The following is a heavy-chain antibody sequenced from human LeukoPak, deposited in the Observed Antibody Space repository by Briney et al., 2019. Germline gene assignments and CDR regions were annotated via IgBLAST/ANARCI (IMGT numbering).Heavy chain of an antibody. CDR2: ISGSGGST. J-gene: IGHJ6*02. CDR1: GFTFSTYA. Sequence: GGSLRLSCAASGFTFSTYAMSWVRLAPGKGLEWVSGISGSGGSTYYADSVKGRFTSSGDNSINTLYVQMNSLRVEDTAVYYCAKSGGLSGSGRLAMDVWGQGTTVTVSS. V-gene: IGHV3-23*01. D-gene: IGHD3-10*01. CDR3: AKSGGLSGSGRLAMDV.